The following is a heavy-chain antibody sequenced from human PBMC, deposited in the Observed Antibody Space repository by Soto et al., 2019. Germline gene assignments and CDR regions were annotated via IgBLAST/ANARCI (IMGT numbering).Heavy chain of an antibody. J-gene: IGHJ4*02. D-gene: IGHD2-21*02. CDR3: ASQVYTVVTPFDY. V-gene: IGHV3-48*02. CDR1: GFTCSSYA. CDR2: ISKRGASM. Sequence: EAQLVESGGGLVQPGGSLRVSCAASGFTCSSYAMNWVSQTPGKGLEWVSHISKRGASMYYANAVKGRFTISRDNAESSLHLQMNGMPDEDTAVYYCASQVYTVVTPFDYWGQGALVSVSS.